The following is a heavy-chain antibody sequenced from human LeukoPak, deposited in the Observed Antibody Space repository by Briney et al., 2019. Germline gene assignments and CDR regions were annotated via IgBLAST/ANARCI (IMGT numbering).Heavy chain of an antibody. CDR2: TYYSGST. J-gene: IGHJ3*02. CDR3: ARSTMIRGARGAFNI. CDR1: GDSISSGDYY. D-gene: IGHD3-10*01. V-gene: IGHV4-30-4*01. Sequence: SETLSLTCTASGDSISSGDYYWSWIRQPPGKGLKGIGYTYYSGSTYSNPSLKSRVSISVDTSKNQFSLKLSSVTAADTAVYYCARSTMIRGARGAFNIWGHGTMVTVSS.